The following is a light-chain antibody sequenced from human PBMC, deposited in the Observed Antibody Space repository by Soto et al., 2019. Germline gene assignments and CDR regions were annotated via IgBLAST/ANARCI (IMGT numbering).Light chain of an antibody. V-gene: IGKV3D-15*01. CDR2: GAS. J-gene: IGKJ1*01. CDR3: QQYNNWPRT. CDR1: QSVSSN. Sequence: EIVMTQSPATLSVSPGERATLSCRASQSVSSNLAWYHQKPGQAPRLLIYGASIRATGIPARFSGSGSETEFTLTISSLQSEDFAVYYWQQYNNWPRTFGQGTKVEIK.